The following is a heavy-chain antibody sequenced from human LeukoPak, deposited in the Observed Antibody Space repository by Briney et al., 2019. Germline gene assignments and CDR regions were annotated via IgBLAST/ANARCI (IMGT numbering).Heavy chain of an antibody. J-gene: IGHJ4*02. Sequence: ASVKVSCKASGYTFTSYDINWVRQATGQGLEWMGWMNPNSGNTGYAQKFQGRVTITRNTSISTAYMELSSLRSEDTAVYYCTAVTYVTGDDYWGQGTLVTVST. CDR2: MNPNSGNT. CDR3: TAVTYVTGDDY. CDR1: GYTFTSYD. D-gene: IGHD3-16*01. V-gene: IGHV1-8*03.